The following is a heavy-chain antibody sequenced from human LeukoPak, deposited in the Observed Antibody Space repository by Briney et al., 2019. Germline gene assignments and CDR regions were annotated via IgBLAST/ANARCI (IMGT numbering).Heavy chain of an antibody. J-gene: IGHJ4*02. CDR3: ARRVAVTGIYCFVH. CDR2: INHSGST. CDR1: GGSFSGYY. V-gene: IGHV4-34*01. D-gene: IGHD6-19*01. Sequence: SETLSLTCAVYGGSFSGYYWSWIRQPPGKGLEWIGEINHSGSTNYNPSLKSRVTISLDTSKNQFSLRLTSVTAADTAVYYCARRVAVTGIYCFVHWGQGTPVTVSS.